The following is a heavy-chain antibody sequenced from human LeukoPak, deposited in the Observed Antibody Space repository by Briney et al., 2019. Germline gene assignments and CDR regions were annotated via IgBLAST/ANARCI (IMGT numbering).Heavy chain of an antibody. J-gene: IGHJ5*02. Sequence: ASVKVSCKASGGTFSSYAISWVRQAPGQGLEWMGGIIPIFGTANYAQKFQGRVTITADESTSTAYMELSSLRSEDTAVYYCARDFCGGDCWGSYNWFDPWGQGTLVTVSS. D-gene: IGHD2-21*02. CDR2: IIPIFGTA. CDR3: ARDFCGGDCWGSYNWFDP. V-gene: IGHV1-69*13. CDR1: GGTFSSYA.